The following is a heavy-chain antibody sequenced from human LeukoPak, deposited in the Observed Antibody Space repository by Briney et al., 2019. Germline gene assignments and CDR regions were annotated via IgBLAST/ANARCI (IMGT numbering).Heavy chain of an antibody. Sequence: ASVTVSRKTSGYTFTDYDVHWVRQAPGQGLEWMGWINPNSATTNYAQRLQGRVTFTRDTSLSVAYMELSSLTSEDAAVYFCARGDFGETNTAFDVWGQGTLVAVSS. D-gene: IGHD4-17*01. J-gene: IGHJ3*01. V-gene: IGHV1-8*03. CDR3: ARGDFGETNTAFDV. CDR2: INPNSATT. CDR1: GYTFTDYD.